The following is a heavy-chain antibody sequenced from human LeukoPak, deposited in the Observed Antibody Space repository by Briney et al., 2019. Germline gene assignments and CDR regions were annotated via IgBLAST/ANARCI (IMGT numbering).Heavy chain of an antibody. CDR3: ARGPRYCSGGSCNGYYYYYMDV. D-gene: IGHD2-15*01. CDR2: IYYSGST. CDR1: GGSISSSSYY. V-gene: IGHV4-39*07. J-gene: IGHJ6*03. Sequence: SETLSLTCTVSGGSISSSSYYWGWIRQPPGKGLEWIGSIYYSGSTYYNPSLKSRVTISVDTSKNQFSLKLSSVTAADTAVYYCARGPRYCSGGSCNGYYYYYMDVWDKGTTVTISS.